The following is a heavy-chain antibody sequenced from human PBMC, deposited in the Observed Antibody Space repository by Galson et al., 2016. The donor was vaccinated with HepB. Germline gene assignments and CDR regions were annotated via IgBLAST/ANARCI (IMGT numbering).Heavy chain of an antibody. CDR2: ISSSGSYT. D-gene: IGHD5-18*01. CDR1: GFTFSDYY. Sequence: SLRLSCAASGFTFSDYYMRWIRQGPGKGLEWVSYISSSGSYTNYADSVKGRFTISRDIPKNSLYLQMNSLRVEDTAVCYCARDYSGQLWLLGGFDYWGQGTLVTVSS. V-gene: IGHV3-11*06. J-gene: IGHJ4*02. CDR3: ARDYSGQLWLLGGFDY.